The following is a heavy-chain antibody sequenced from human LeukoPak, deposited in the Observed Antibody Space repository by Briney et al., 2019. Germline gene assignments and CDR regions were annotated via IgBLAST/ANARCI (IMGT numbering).Heavy chain of an antibody. CDR2: ISGSGGST. Sequence: PGGSLRLSCAASGFTFSSYAMSWVRQAPGKGLEWVSAISGSGGSTYYADSVKGRFTTSRDNSRLTLYLQMICLRAGDTAVYYCAKLSRGFDYWGQGTLVTVSS. D-gene: IGHD3-3*02. J-gene: IGHJ4*02. V-gene: IGHV3-23*01. CDR1: GFTFSSYA. CDR3: AKLSRGFDY.